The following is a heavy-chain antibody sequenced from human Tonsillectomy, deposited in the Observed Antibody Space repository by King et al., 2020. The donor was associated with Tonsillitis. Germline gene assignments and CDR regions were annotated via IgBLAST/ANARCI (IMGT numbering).Heavy chain of an antibody. J-gene: IGHJ6*02. Sequence: QLVQSGAEVKKPGESLRISCKGSGYSFTSYWISWVRQMPGKGLEWMGRIDPSDSYTNYSPPFQGHVTISADKSISTAYLQWSSLKASDTAMYYCATQQQLAYYFYSGMYVWGQGTTVTVAS. V-gene: IGHV5-10-1*03. CDR2: IDPSDSYT. CDR3: ATQQQLAYYFYSGMYV. D-gene: IGHD6-13*01. CDR1: GYSFTSYW.